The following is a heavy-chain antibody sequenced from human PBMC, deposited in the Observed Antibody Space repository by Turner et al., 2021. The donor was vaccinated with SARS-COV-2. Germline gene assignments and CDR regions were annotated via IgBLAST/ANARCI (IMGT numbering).Heavy chain of an antibody. J-gene: IGHJ4*02. CDR2: FDPEDGET. Sequence: QVQLVQSGAEVKKPGASVKVSCKVSGYTLIELSMHWVRQAPGKGLEWMGGFDPEDGETISAQKFQGRVTMTEDTSTATDYMELSSLRSEDTAVYYCATGYAYCGGDCSIHYWGQGTLVTVSS. CDR3: ATGYAYCGGDCSIHY. D-gene: IGHD2-21*02. V-gene: IGHV1-24*01. CDR1: GYTLIELS.